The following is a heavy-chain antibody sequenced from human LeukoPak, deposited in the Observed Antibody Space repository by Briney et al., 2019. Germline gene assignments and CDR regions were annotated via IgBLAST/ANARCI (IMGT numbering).Heavy chain of an antibody. V-gene: IGHV3-13*04. Sequence: TLSCLAAASSSASYDTHWVRQLTRKVLEWVSAIGTVGDTYYPGCFKGRFTISRENAKNSLYLQMNSLRAEDTAVYYCARVVGIGGWFGELFAFDIWRQGTRVTVS. CDR1: ASSSASYD. CDR3: ARVVGIGGWFGELFAFDI. D-gene: IGHD3-10*01. J-gene: IGHJ3*02. CDR2: IGTVGDT.